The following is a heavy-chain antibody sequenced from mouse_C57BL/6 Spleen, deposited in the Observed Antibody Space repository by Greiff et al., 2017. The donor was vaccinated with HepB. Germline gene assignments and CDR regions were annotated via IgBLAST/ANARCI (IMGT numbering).Heavy chain of an antibody. CDR3: ARHGYDGYYFDY. CDR1: GFTFSSYT. V-gene: IGHV5-9*01. J-gene: IGHJ2*01. D-gene: IGHD2-2*01. CDR2: ISGGGGNT. Sequence: EVKLMESGGGLVKPGGSLKLSCAASGFTFSSYTMSWVRQTPEKRLEWVATISGGGGNTYYPDSVKGRFTISRDNAKNTLYLQMSSLRSEDTALYYCARHGYDGYYFDYWGQGTTLTVSS.